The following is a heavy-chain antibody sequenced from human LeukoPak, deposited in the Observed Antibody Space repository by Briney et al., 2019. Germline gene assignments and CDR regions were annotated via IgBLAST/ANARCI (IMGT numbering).Heavy chain of an antibody. J-gene: IGHJ4*02. CDR3: ARGQLWSYYHDY. D-gene: IGHD5-18*01. CDR1: GFTFSSYW. V-gene: IGHV3-74*01. CDR2: IKGDESST. Sequence: AGGSLRLSCAASGFTFSSYWIHRVRQAPGKGLVWVSRIKGDESSTNYADSVKGRFTISRDNAKNTVYLEMNSLRAEDTAVYYCARGQLWSYYHDYWGQGTLVTVSS.